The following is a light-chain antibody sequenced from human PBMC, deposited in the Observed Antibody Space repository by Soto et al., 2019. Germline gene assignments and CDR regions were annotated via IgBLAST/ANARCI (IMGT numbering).Light chain of an antibody. CDR3: QQYYSYPPIT. CDR1: QGIRGW. Sequence: DIQMTQPPSSASASDGDRLIITCRESQGIRGWLAWYQQRTEKATNLLIYAASTLRNGVHSRFSGSGSGTYFNITISNLQPEDFATYYCQQYYSYPPITFGQGTRLELK. V-gene: IGKV1D-16*01. J-gene: IGKJ5*01. CDR2: AAS.